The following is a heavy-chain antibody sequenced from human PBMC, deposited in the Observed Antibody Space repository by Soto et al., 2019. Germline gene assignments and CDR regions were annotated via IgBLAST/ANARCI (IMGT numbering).Heavy chain of an antibody. CDR2: IYYSGST. J-gene: IGHJ5*02. D-gene: IGHD3-3*01. CDR1: GGSISSSSYY. CDR3: ARRAGITVLDARGNIGLDP. V-gene: IGHV4-39*01. Sequence: PSETLSLTCTVSGGSISSSSYYWGWIRQPPGKGLEWIGSIYYSGSTYYNPSLKSRVTISVDTSKNQFSLKLSSVTAADTAVYYCARRAGITVLDARGNIGLDPGGEEALVTVSS.